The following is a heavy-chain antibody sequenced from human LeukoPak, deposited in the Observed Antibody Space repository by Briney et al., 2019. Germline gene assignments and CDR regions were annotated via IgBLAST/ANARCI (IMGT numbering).Heavy chain of an antibody. CDR2: IYYSGST. Sequence: SETLSLTCTVSGGSISSSSYYWGWLRQPPGTGLEWIGSIYYSGSTYYNPSLKSRVTISVDTSKNQFSLKLSSVTAADTAVYYCAKTQTRVVWGKGTTVTVSS. CDR3: AKTQTRVV. CDR1: GGSISSSSYY. V-gene: IGHV4-39*01. D-gene: IGHD3-10*01. J-gene: IGHJ6*03.